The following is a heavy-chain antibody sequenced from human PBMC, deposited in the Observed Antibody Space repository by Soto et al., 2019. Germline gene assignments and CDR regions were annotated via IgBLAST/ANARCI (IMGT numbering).Heavy chain of an antibody. CDR3: ARGASNGVDY. CDR2: VTPVSGYA. D-gene: IGHD2-8*01. J-gene: IGHJ4*02. V-gene: IGHV1-8*01. CDR1: RYSFTTFD. Sequence: QVQLVQSGAEVKRPGASVKVSCTPSRYSFTTFDINWVRQAAGQGFEWMGWVTPVSGYARLAQKFQGRVTMTRDISLSTVYMELSGLTLEDTAVYYCARGASNGVDYWGQGSLFTVSS.